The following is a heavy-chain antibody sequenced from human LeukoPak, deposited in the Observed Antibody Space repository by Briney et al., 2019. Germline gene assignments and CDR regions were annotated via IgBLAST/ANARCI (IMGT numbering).Heavy chain of an antibody. CDR3: ARRVRQYYDILTGYYTYYYYMDV. J-gene: IGHJ6*03. V-gene: IGHV7-4-1*02. CDR1: GYTFTSYA. D-gene: IGHD3-9*01. CDR2: INPNTGNP. Sequence: ASVKVSCEASGYTFTSYAMNWVRQAPGQGLEWMGWINPNTGNPTYAPGFTGRFVFSLDTSVSTRYLQISSLDAEDTAVYYCARRVRQYYDILTGYYTYYYYMDVWGKGTTVTVSS.